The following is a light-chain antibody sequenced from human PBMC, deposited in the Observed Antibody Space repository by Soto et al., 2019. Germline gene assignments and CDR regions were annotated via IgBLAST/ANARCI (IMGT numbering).Light chain of an antibody. J-gene: IGKJ3*01. Sequence: DIQMTQSPSSLSASVGDRVTITCQASQDISNYLNWYQQKPGKATKLLIYDASNLETGVPSRFSGSGSGTDFTFPISSLQPEDIAIYYCQQDDNLPLGTFGPGNKVDIK. CDR1: QDISNY. V-gene: IGKV1-33*01. CDR2: DAS. CDR3: QQDDNLPLGT.